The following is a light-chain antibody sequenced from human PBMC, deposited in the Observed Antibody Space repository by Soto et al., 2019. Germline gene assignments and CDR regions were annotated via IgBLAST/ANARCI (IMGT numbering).Light chain of an antibody. J-gene: IGKJ4*01. V-gene: IGKV1-5*01. CDR2: DAS. CDR1: QTISNW. Sequence: DIQMNQSPSTLSGAVGERVTITCRASQTISNWLAWYQQKPGKAPKVLIYDASTLDGGVPSRFSGRRSGTDLTHTSSSLMPSDFATYYCKLYNTYPRNFAGGTKVDIK. CDR3: KLYNTYPRN.